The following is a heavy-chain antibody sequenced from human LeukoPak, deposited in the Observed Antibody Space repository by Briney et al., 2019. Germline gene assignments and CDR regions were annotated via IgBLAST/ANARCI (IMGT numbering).Heavy chain of an antibody. CDR2: ISASGST. CDR1: GGSISSYY. V-gene: IGHV4-4*07. CDR3: ATDISWFDP. Sequence: SETLSLTCTVSGGSISSYYWNWIRQPAGKGLEWIGRISASGSTNYAPSLRSRVTMSVDTSTNQFSLKLSSVTAADTAVYYCATDISWFDPWGRGTLVTVSS. J-gene: IGHJ5*02.